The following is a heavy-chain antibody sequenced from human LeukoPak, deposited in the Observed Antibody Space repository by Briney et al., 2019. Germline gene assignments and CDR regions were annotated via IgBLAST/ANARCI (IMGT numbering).Heavy chain of an antibody. CDR2: ISGSDGST. J-gene: IGHJ4*02. Sequence: GGSLRLSCAASGFTFSSYGMTWVRQAPGKGLEWVSGISGSDGSTNYADSVKGRFTISRENSKNTLYLQMNSLRAEDTAVYYCAKDSAKKYDDYWGQGTLVTVSS. V-gene: IGHV3-23*01. CDR1: GFTFSSYG. D-gene: IGHD2/OR15-2a*01. CDR3: AKDSAKKYDDY.